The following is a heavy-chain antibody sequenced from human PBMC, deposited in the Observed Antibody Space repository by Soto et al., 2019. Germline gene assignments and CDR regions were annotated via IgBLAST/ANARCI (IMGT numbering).Heavy chain of an antibody. D-gene: IGHD6-19*01. J-gene: IGHJ6*02. CDR1: GGTFRTYA. CDR3: AKGAVAGTPTSYYYYCMDV. Sequence: QVQLLQSGAEVKKPGSSVRVSCEASGGTFRTYAISWVRQAPGQGLEWMGEIIPIFGTVNYAQKFQGRVTSTADESPPTVYMALRSLRSEDTAVYYCAKGAVAGTPTSYYYYCMDVWGQGTTVTVSS. V-gene: IGHV1-69*12. CDR2: IIPIFGTV.